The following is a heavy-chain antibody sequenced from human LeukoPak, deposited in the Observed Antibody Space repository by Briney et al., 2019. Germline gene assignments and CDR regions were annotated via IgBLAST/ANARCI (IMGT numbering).Heavy chain of an antibody. Sequence: ASVKVSCKASGYTFTSYGISWVRQAPGQGLEWMGWISAYNGNTNYAQKLQGRVTMTTDTSTSTAYMELRSLRSDDTAIYYCGLSGNYYYYYMDVWGKGTTVTISS. CDR1: GYTFTSYG. CDR2: ISAYNGNT. D-gene: IGHD6-25*01. J-gene: IGHJ6*03. CDR3: GLSGNYYYYYMDV. V-gene: IGHV1-18*01.